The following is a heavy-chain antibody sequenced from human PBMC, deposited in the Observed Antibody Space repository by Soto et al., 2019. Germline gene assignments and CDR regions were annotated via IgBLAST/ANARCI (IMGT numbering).Heavy chain of an antibody. D-gene: IGHD6-6*01. J-gene: IGHJ4*02. CDR3: ARAQKQRYIAARSSITFEY. CDR1: GGSFSGYY. CDR2: INHSGST. V-gene: IGHV4-34*01. Sequence: PSETLSLTCAVYGGSFSGYYWSWIRQPPGKGLEWIGEINHSGSTNYNPSLKSRVTISVDTSKNQFSLKLSSVTAADTAVYYCARAQKQRYIAARSSITFEYWGQGTLVTVSS.